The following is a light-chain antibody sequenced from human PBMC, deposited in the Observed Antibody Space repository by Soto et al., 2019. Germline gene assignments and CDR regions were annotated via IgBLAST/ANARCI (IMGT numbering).Light chain of an antibody. J-gene: IGLJ3*02. V-gene: IGLV1-44*01. CDR2: SNN. CDR1: SSNIGSNT. Sequence: QSVLTQPPSASGTPGQRVTISCSGSSSNIGSNTVNWYQQLPGTAPKLLISSNNQRPSGVPDRFSGSKSGTSASLAISGLRSEDEADYYCAAWDDSLRGWVFGGGTKLTVL. CDR3: AAWDDSLRGWV.